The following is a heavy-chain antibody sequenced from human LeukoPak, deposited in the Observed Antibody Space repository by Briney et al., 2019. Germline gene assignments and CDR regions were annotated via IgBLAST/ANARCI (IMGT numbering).Heavy chain of an antibody. Sequence: ASVKVSCKASGYTFTNYYIHWVRQAPGQGIEWMGIINPSGGSASNAQNFQGRVIMTRDTSTSTVYMELRSQSSGATAVYYCARDSDNDSGYDYCVQGALLTVCS. CDR2: INPSGGSA. V-gene: IGHV1-46*03. CDR1: GYTFTNYY. J-gene: IGHJ4*02. CDR3: ARDSDNDSGYDY. D-gene: IGHD5-12*01.